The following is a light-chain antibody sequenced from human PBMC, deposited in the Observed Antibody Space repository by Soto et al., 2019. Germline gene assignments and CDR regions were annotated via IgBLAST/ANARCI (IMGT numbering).Light chain of an antibody. CDR1: SSNIGAYYD. V-gene: IGLV1-40*01. Sequence: QSVLTQPPSVSGAPGQRVTISCTGSSSNIGAYYDVHWYQQVPGTAPKLLIFSNTNRPSGVPDRFSGSKSGTSASLAITGLQAEDEAVYYCQSYDTSLRDYVFGTGTKVTVL. J-gene: IGLJ1*01. CDR2: SNT. CDR3: QSYDTSLRDYV.